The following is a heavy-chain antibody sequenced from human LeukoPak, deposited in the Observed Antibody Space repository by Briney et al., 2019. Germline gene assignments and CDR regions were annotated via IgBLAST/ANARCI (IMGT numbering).Heavy chain of an antibody. J-gene: IGHJ4*02. CDR3: AKVERPHDYGDYVDY. CDR2: ISGSGGST. D-gene: IGHD4-17*01. CDR1: GFTFSSYA. V-gene: IGHV3-23*01. Sequence: PGGSLRLSCAASGFTFSSYAMSWVRQAPGKGLEWVSAISGSGGSTYYADSVKGRFTISRDNSKNTLYLQMNSLRAEDTAVYYCAKVERPHDYGDYVDYWGQGTLVTVSS.